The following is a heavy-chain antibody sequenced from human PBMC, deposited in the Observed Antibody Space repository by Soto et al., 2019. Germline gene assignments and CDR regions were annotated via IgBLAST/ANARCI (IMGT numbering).Heavy chain of an antibody. CDR3: ARAPLGITGTTNRDAFDI. J-gene: IGHJ3*02. Sequence: PSETLSLTCTVSGGSISSGDYYWSWIRQPPGKGLEWIGYIYYSGSTYYNPSLKSRVTISVDTSKNQFSLKLSSVTAADTAVYYCARAPLGITGTTNRDAFDIWGQGTMVTVS. D-gene: IGHD1-7*01. CDR1: GGSISSGDYY. V-gene: IGHV4-30-4*01. CDR2: IYYSGST.